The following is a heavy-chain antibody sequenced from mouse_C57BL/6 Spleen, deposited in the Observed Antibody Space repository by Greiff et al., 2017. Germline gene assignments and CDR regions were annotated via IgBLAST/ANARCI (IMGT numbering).Heavy chain of an antibody. D-gene: IGHD1-1*01. Sequence: QVQLQQPGTELVKPGASVKLSCKASGYTFTSYWMHWVKQRPGQGLEWIGNINPSNGGTNYNEKFKSKATLTVDKSSSTAYMQLSSLTSEDSAVYYCATSFITTVRAYYFDDWGQGTTLTVSS. CDR2: INPSNGGT. V-gene: IGHV1-53*01. CDR3: ATSFITTVRAYYFDD. CDR1: GYTFTSYW. J-gene: IGHJ2*01.